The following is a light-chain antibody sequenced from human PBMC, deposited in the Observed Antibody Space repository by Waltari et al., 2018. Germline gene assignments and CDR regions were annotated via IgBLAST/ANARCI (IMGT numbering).Light chain of an antibody. CDR2: GAS. V-gene: IGKV3-20*01. CDR1: ESLSSTY. J-gene: IGKJ1*01. Sequence: DIEFPQSPGTLSLSPGERATLSCRASESLSSTYLGWYQQIPGLAPRLLIYGASRRATGIPDRFSGSGSGTDFTLSISRLEPEDFAVYYCQQYGSSPWTFGQGTKVDIQ. CDR3: QQYGSSPWT.